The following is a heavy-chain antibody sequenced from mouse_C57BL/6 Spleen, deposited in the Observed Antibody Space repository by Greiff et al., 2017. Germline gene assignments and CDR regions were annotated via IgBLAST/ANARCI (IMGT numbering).Heavy chain of an antibody. D-gene: IGHD2-2*01. CDR3: TRYGVTTGFAY. CDR2: IDPETGGT. V-gene: IGHV1-15*01. CDR1: GYTFTDYE. J-gene: IGHJ3*01. Sequence: QVQLKESGAELVRPGASVTLSCKASGYTFTDYEMHWVKQTPVHGLEWIGAIDPETGGTAYNQKFKGKAILTAYKSSSTAYMELRSLTSEDSAVYYCTRYGVTTGFAYWGQGTLVTVSA.